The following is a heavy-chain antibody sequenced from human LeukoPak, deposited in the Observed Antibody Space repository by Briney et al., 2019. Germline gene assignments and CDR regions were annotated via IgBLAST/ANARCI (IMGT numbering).Heavy chain of an antibody. Sequence: GGSLRLSCAASGFTFSDYYMTWIRQAPGKGLEWLSYISSTSTYTNYADSVKGRFTISRDNAKNSLYLQMNSLRDEDTAVYYCAKGGYNYGYVDYWGQGTLVTVSS. D-gene: IGHD5-18*01. V-gene: IGHV3-11*05. CDR2: ISSTSTYT. J-gene: IGHJ4*02. CDR1: GFTFSDYY. CDR3: AKGGYNYGYVDY.